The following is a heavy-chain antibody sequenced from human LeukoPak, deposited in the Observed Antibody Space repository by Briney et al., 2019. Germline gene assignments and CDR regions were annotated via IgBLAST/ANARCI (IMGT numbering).Heavy chain of an antibody. CDR3: ARARRNYYDSSGYYSRMLE. CDR1: GYTFTNYY. Sequence: ASVKVSCKASGYTFTNYYMHWVRQAPGQGLEWMGLINPTGTGTNYAQKFRGRVTMTRDTSTSTVYMELSSLRSEDTAVYYCARARRNYYDSSGYYSRMLEWGQGTLVTVSS. CDR2: INPTGTGT. D-gene: IGHD3-22*01. V-gene: IGHV1-46*01. J-gene: IGHJ4*02.